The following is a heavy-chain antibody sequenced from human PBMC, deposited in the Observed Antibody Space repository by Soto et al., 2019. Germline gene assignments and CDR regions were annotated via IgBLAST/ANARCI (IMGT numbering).Heavy chain of an antibody. J-gene: IGHJ4*02. Sequence: PGASLKISCAASGFTFSSYVMTWVRQSPGKGLEWVSGISGSDGSTDYADSVKGRFTISRDNSKNTLYLQMNSLRAEDTAMYYCAKAYMTTGWYYFSCWGQGTLVTVSS. D-gene: IGHD6-19*01. CDR3: AKAYMTTGWYYFSC. CDR2: ISGSDGST. CDR1: GFTFSSYV. V-gene: IGHV3-23*01.